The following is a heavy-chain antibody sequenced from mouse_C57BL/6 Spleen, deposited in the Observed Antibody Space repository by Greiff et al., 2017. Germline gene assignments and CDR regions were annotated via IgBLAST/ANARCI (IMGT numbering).Heavy chain of an antibody. Sequence: EVQLQQSGPGLVKPSQSLSLTCSVTGYSITSGSYWNWLRQFPGNKLEWMGYIGYDGSNNYNPSLKNRISITRYTSKNQFFLKLNSVTTEDTATYYCAREETYYSNSYAMDYWGQGTSVTVSS. CDR2: IGYDGSN. V-gene: IGHV3-6*01. D-gene: IGHD2-5*01. J-gene: IGHJ4*01. CDR3: AREETYYSNSYAMDY. CDR1: GYSITSGSY.